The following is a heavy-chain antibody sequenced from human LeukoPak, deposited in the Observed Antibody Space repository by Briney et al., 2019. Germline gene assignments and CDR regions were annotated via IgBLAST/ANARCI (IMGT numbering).Heavy chain of an antibody. CDR1: ALTPSSYG. Sequence: PRRSLRLSCAVSALTPSSYGMHCVRQAASDGLEWVGVIWYDGSNKYYADSVKGRFTISRDNSKNTLYLQMNSLRAEDTAVYYCARGLPLLDYWGQGTLVTVSS. V-gene: IGHV3-33*01. J-gene: IGHJ4*02. CDR3: ARGLPLLDY. CDR2: IWYDGSNK. D-gene: IGHD4-11*01.